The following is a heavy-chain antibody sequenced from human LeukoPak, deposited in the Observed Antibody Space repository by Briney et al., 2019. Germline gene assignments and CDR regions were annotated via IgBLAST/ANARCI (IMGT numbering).Heavy chain of an antibody. V-gene: IGHV3-30*02. Sequence: GGSQRLSCAASGFTFSSYGMHWVRQAPGKGLEWVAFIRYDGSNKYYADSVKGRFTISRDNSKNTLYLQMNSLRAEDTAVYYCAKDLGRYYYDSSGYYPFDYWGQGTLVTVSS. J-gene: IGHJ4*02. CDR1: GFTFSSYG. CDR3: AKDLGRYYYDSSGYYPFDY. D-gene: IGHD3-22*01. CDR2: IRYDGSNK.